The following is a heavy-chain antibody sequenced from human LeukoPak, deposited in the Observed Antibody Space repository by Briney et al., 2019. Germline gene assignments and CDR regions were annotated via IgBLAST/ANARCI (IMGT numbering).Heavy chain of an antibody. CDR2: INPNSGGT. Sequence: ASVKVSCKASGYTFTGYYMHWVRQAPGQGLEWMGWINPNSGGTNYAQKFKGRVTMTRDTSISTAYMELSRLRSDDTAVYYCASLDYYDSSGYYYAGEYWGQGTLVTVSS. CDR1: GYTFTGYY. CDR3: ASLDYYDSSGYYYAGEY. J-gene: IGHJ4*02. V-gene: IGHV1-2*02. D-gene: IGHD3-22*01.